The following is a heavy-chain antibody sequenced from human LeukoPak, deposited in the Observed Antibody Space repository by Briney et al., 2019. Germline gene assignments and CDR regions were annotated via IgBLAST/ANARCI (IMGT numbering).Heavy chain of an antibody. J-gene: IGHJ5*02. CDR3: ERDRGGLMDR. CDR2: INPNSGGT. D-gene: IGHD3-16*01. V-gene: IGHV1-2*02. CDR1: GYTFTGYY. Sequence: ASVKVSCKSSGYTFTGYYIHWVRQAPGQGLEWMGWINPNSGGTNYAQKFQGRVTMTRDTSISTAYMELSRLRVDDTAVYYCERDRGGLMDRWGQGTLVTVPS.